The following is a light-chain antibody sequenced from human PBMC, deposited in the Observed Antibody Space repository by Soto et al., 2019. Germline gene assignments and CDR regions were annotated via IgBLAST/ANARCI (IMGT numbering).Light chain of an antibody. J-gene: IGLJ3*02. CDR2: GNN. CDR3: AAWDDTLSGWM. Sequence: QSVLTQPPSMSGAPGQRVTLSCTGSSSNIGAGYDVHWYQHLPGTAPKLLLFGNNNRPSGVPDRFSGSKSGTSASLAISGPQSEDEADYYCAAWDDTLSGWMFGGGTKVTVL. V-gene: IGLV1-40*01. CDR1: SSNIGAGYD.